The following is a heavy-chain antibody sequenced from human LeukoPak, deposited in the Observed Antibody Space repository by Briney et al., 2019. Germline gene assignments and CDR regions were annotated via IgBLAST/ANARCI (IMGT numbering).Heavy chain of an antibody. V-gene: IGHV1-18*01. CDR1: GYTFTSYG. Sequence: RASVKVSCKASGYTFTSYGISWVRQAPGQGLEWMGWISAYNGNTNYAQKLQGRVTMTTDTSTSTAYMELRSLRSDDTAVYHCASGMVYCSSTSCYTGFDYWGQGTLVTVSS. CDR2: ISAYNGNT. CDR3: ASGMVYCSSTSCYTGFDY. D-gene: IGHD2-2*02. J-gene: IGHJ4*02.